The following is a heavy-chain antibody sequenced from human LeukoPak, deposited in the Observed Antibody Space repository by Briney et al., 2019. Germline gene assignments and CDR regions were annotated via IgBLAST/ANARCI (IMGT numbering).Heavy chain of an antibody. CDR1: GGSVSSGSYY. D-gene: IGHD1-1*01. J-gene: IGHJ1*01. CDR2: FYYTGST. V-gene: IGHV4-61*01. Sequence: SETLSLTCTVSGGSVSSGSYYWGWIRQPPGKGLEWIGYFYYTGSTNYNPSLKSRVTISVDTSKNQFSLKLSSVTAADTAVYYCARDGKYAEYFQDWGQAPWSPSPQ. CDR3: ARDGKYAEYFQD.